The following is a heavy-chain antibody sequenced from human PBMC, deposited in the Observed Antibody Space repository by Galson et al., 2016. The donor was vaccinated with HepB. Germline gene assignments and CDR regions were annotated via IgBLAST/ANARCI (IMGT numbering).Heavy chain of an antibody. Sequence: SETLSLTCTVSGDSISSYYWSWIRQPPEKGLEWIGYIYYSGTTNYNPSLKSRVTISVDTPKNQFSLKLSSVTAADTAVYYCARGGYSPMDVWGQGTTVTVSS. CDR3: ARGGYSPMDV. V-gene: IGHV4-59*01. D-gene: IGHD2-15*01. CDR2: IYYSGTT. CDR1: GDSISSYY. J-gene: IGHJ6*02.